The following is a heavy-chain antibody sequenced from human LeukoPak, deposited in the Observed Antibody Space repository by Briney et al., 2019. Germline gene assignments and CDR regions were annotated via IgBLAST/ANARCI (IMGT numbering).Heavy chain of an antibody. CDR3: ARDYGSGSYPPIWGYFDY. D-gene: IGHD3-10*01. V-gene: IGHV1-69*05. Sequence: SVKVSCKASGGTFSSYAISWVRQAPGQGLEWMGGIIPIFGTANNAQKFQGRVTITTDESTSTAYMELSSLRSEDTAVYYCARDYGSGSYPPIWGYFDYWGQGTLVTVSS. CDR1: GGTFSSYA. J-gene: IGHJ4*02. CDR2: IIPIFGTA.